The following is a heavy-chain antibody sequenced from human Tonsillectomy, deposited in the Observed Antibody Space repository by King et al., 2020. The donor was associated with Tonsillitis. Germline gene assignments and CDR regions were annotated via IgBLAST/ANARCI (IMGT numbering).Heavy chain of an antibody. CDR1: GFTFSDFY. J-gene: IGHJ3*02. D-gene: IGHD6-25*01. CDR3: ARVNFGSSGLDAFDI. CDR2: ISSSSSYT. V-gene: IGHV3-11*05. Sequence: VQLVESGGGLVKPGGSLRLSCAASGFTFSDFYMSWVRQAPGKGLEWISYISSSSSYTNYADSVRGRFSISRDNAKNSLYLQMNSLRADDPAVYYCARVNFGSSGLDAFDIWGQGTMVTVSS.